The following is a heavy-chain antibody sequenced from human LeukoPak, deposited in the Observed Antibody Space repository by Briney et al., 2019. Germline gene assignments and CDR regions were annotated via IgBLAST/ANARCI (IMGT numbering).Heavy chain of an antibody. V-gene: IGHV3-74*01. J-gene: IGHJ4*02. CDR1: GFTFSSYW. CDR3: APSRYTYSHFDY. D-gene: IGHD2-21*01. Sequence: PGGSLRLSCAGSGFTFSSYWMHWVRQAPGKGLVWVSRINSDGSSATYADSVKGRFTISRDNAKNTLYLQMNSLRAEDTAIYYCAPSRYTYSHFDYWGQGTLVTVSS. CDR2: INSDGSSA.